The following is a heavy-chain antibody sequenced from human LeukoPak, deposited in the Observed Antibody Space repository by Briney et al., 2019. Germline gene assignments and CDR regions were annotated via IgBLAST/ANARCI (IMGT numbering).Heavy chain of an antibody. CDR2: INPSGGST. V-gene: IGHV1-46*01. CDR3: ARGIQPPPEDYVNWFDP. D-gene: IGHD3-16*01. CDR1: GYTFTSYY. J-gene: IGHJ5*02. Sequence: GASVKVSCKASGYTFTSYYIHWVRQAPGQGLEWMGIINPSGGSTSYAQKFQGRVTMTRDTSTSTVYMELSSLRSEDTAVYYCARGIQPPPEDYVNWFDPWGQGTLVTVSS.